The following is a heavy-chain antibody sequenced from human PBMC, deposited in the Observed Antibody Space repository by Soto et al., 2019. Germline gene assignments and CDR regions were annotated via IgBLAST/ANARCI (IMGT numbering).Heavy chain of an antibody. CDR1: GFTFSSYA. CDR2: ISGSGGST. J-gene: IGHJ4*02. CDR3: AKDFSLGDEKGTGDY. Sequence: GGSLRLSCAASGFTFSSYAMSWVRQAPGKGLEWVSAISGSGGSTYYADSVKGRFTISRDNSKNTLYLQMNSLRAEETAVYYCAKDFSLGDEKGTGDYWGQGTLVTVSS. D-gene: IGHD3-10*01. V-gene: IGHV3-23*01.